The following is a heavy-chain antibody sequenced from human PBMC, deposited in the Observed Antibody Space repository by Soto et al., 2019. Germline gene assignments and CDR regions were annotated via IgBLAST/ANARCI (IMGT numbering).Heavy chain of an antibody. CDR1: GGSFSNNY. CDR2: ISPSGTT. CDR3: PTSLWFGTQPEI. D-gene: IGHD3-10*01. Sequence: PSETLSLTCAVYGGSFSNNYWTWFRQPPGKGLEWIGEISPSGTTKYIPSLKSRGTISVDTSRKQFFLKVTSVSAADTAVYYCPTSLWFGTQPEIWGPGTLVTVSS. J-gene: IGHJ4*02. V-gene: IGHV4-34*01.